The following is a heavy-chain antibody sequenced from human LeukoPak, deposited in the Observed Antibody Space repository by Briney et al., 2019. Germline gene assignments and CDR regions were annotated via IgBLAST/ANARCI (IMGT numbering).Heavy chain of an antibody. Sequence: PSETLSLTCAVSGYSISSGYYWGWIRQPPGKGLEWIGSIYHSGSTYYNPSLKSRVTISVDTSKNQFSLKLSSVTVADTAVYYCASRVGNCTNGVCYLGYWGQGTLVTVSS. J-gene: IGHJ4*02. D-gene: IGHD2-8*01. V-gene: IGHV4-38-2*01. CDR3: ASRVGNCTNGVCYLGY. CDR2: IYHSGST. CDR1: GYSISSGYY.